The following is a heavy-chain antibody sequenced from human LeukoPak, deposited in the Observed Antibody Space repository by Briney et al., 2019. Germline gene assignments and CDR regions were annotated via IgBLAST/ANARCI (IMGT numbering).Heavy chain of an antibody. CDR3: AELGITMIGGV. V-gene: IGHV3-48*03. J-gene: IGHJ6*04. CDR1: GFTISSYE. CDR2: ISSSGSTI. Sequence: GGSLRLSCAASGFTISSYEMNWVRQAPGKELEWVSYISSSGSTIYYADSVKGRFTISRDNAKNSLYLQMNSLRAEDTAVYYCAELGITMIGGVWGKGTTVTISS. D-gene: IGHD3-10*02.